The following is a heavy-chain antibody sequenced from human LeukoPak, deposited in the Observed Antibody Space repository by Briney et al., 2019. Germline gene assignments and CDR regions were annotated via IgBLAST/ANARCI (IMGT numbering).Heavy chain of an antibody. D-gene: IGHD2-15*01. Sequence: GASVKVSCKASGGTFSSYAISWVRQAPGQGLEWMGRIIPIFGTANYAQKFQGRVTITTDESTSTAYMELSSLRAEDTAVYYCARDLRRYCSGGSCPGLVDYWGQGTLVTVSS. J-gene: IGHJ4*02. V-gene: IGHV1-69*05. CDR1: GGTFSSYA. CDR3: ARDLRRYCSGGSCPGLVDY. CDR2: IIPIFGTA.